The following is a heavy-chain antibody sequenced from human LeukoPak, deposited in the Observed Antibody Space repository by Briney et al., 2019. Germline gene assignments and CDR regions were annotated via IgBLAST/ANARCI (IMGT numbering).Heavy chain of an antibody. CDR2: IYYSGST. J-gene: IGHJ4*02. Sequence: SQTLSLTCTVSGGSISSGGYYWSWIRQHPGKGLEWIGYIYYSGSTYYNPSLKSRVTISVDTSKNQFSLKLSSVTAADTAVYYCARVSLPNRAYSQFTPEGPESYYFDYWGQGTLVTVSS. V-gene: IGHV4-31*03. CDR3: ARVSLPNRAYSQFTPEGPESYYFDY. D-gene: IGHD3-16*02. CDR1: GGSISSGGYY.